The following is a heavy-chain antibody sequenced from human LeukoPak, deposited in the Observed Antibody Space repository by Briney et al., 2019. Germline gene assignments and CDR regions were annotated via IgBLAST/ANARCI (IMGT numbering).Heavy chain of an antibody. CDR3: ARCHPKQQLAYFDY. CDR1: GGTFSSYA. V-gene: IGHV1-69*13. Sequence: SVKVSCKASGGTFSSYALSWVRQAPGQGLEWMGGIIPIFGTANYAQKFQGRVTITADESTSTAYMELSSLRSEDTAVYYCARCHPKQQLAYFDYWGQGSLVTVSS. D-gene: IGHD6-13*01. CDR2: IIPIFGTA. J-gene: IGHJ4*02.